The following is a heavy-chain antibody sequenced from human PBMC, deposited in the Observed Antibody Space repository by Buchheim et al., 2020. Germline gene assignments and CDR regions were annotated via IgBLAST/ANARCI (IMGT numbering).Heavy chain of an antibody. CDR2: IWYDGSNK. Sequence: QVQLVESGGGVVQPGRSLRLSCAASGFTFSSYGMHWVRQAPGKGLEWVAVIWYDGSNKYYADSVKGRFTISRDNAKNSLYLQMNSLRAEDTAVYYCAREGYSGSYDGDYFDYWGQGTL. J-gene: IGHJ4*02. D-gene: IGHD1-26*01. CDR3: AREGYSGSYDGDYFDY. CDR1: GFTFSSYG. V-gene: IGHV3-33*01.